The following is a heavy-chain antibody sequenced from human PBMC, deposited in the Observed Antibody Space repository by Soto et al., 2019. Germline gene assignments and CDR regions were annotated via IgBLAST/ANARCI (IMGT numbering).Heavy chain of an antibody. V-gene: IGHV3-23*01. D-gene: IGHD3-3*01. Sequence: SMTLSRAASGLTFSTYAMTWVRQAQGKGLEWVAIISSSGDGTYYVDSVKGRFTISRDNSRNTLNLQMNSLRAEDTAVYYCAKNGDFWSWGMDVWGQGTTVTVSS. CDR3: AKNGDFWSWGMDV. CDR1: GLTFSTYA. J-gene: IGHJ6*02. CDR2: ISSSGDGT.